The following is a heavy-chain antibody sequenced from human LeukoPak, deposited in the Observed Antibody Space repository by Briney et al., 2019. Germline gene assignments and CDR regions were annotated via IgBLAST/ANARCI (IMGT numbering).Heavy chain of an antibody. V-gene: IGHV3-53*01. CDR3: ARARITTLFDP. J-gene: IGHJ5*02. Sequence: GGSLRLSCTVSGFTVSSNSMSWVRQAPGKGLEWVSFIYSDNTHYSDSVKGRFTISRDNSKNTLYLQMNSLRAEDTAVYYCARARITTLFDPWGQGTLVTVSS. D-gene: IGHD3-10*01. CDR2: IYSDNT. CDR1: GFTVSSNS.